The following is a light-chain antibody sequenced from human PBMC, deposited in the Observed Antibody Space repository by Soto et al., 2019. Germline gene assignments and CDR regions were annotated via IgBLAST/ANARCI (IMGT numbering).Light chain of an antibody. V-gene: IGLV2-14*01. Sequence: QSVLTQPASGSGSPGQSVTISCTGTSSDVGAYKYVSWYQQHPGKAPKLMIYEVSNRRSGVSNRFSGSKSGHTASLTISAIQAEDEAHYYCNLYGGYSICFVFRTGTTVTVL. CDR3: NLYGGYSICFV. CDR1: SSDVGAYKY. J-gene: IGLJ1*01. CDR2: EVS.